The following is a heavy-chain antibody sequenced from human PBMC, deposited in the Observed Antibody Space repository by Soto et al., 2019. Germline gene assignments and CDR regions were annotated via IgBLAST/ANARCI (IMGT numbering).Heavy chain of an antibody. V-gene: IGHV3-23*01. Sequence: GGSLRLSCAASEFTFSNYGMSWVRQAPGKGLEWVSAISGSSGKTYYADSVKGRFTITRDNSKNTLYLQMNSLRAEDTAVYYCAKVPEGGFDLYYFAHWGQGALVTVSS. CDR3: AKVPEGGFDLYYFAH. CDR2: ISGSSGKT. D-gene: IGHD3-9*01. J-gene: IGHJ4*02. CDR1: EFTFSNYG.